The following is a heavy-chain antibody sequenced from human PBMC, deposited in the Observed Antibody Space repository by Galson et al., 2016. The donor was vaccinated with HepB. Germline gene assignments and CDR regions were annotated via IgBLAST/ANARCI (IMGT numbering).Heavy chain of an antibody. D-gene: IGHD1-26*01. CDR3: ARGLVGSTTAFDS. CDR2: IYSSGNT. J-gene: IGHJ4*02. CDR1: GFTVSNSY. Sequence: SLRLSCAASGFTVSNSYMRWVRQAPGKALEWVSLIYSSGNTHYADSVKGRFTISRDSSKNTVYLQMNSLRVDDTAVYYCARGLVGSTTAFDSWGQGTLVAVSS. V-gene: IGHV3-53*01.